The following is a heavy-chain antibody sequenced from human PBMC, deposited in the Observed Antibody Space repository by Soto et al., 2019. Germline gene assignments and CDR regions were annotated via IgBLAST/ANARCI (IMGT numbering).Heavy chain of an antibody. CDR2: IKQDGSEK. D-gene: IGHD2-15*01. J-gene: IGHJ6*02. CDR3: ARDAAPYYYYGMDV. CDR1: GFTFSSYW. V-gene: IGHV3-7*03. Sequence: VGSLRLSCAASGFTFSSYWMSWVRQAPGKGLEWVANIKQDGSEKYYVDSVKGRFTISRDNAKNSLYLQMNSLRAEDTAVYYCARDAAPYYYYGMDVWGQGTTVTVSS.